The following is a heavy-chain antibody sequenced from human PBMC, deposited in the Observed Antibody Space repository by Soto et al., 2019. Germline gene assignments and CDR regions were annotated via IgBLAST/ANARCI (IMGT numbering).Heavy chain of an antibody. CDR2: IYYSGSN. D-gene: IGHD1-7*01. Sequence: QVQLQESGPGLVKPSETLSLTCTVSGGSISSYYWSWIRQPPGKGLEWIGYIYYSGSNNYNPSRKSRVTISVDTSKNQFSMKLSSVTAADTAVYYCARRYGTTFDYWGQGTLVTVSS. V-gene: IGHV4-59*01. J-gene: IGHJ4*02. CDR3: ARRYGTTFDY. CDR1: GGSISSYY.